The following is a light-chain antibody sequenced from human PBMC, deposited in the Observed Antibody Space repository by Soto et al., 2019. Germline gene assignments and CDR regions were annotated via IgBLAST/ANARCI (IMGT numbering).Light chain of an antibody. V-gene: IGKV2-28*01. J-gene: IGKJ2*01. CDR3: MQALQTPYT. Sequence: EIVMTQSPPSLTVTPGEPASISCRSSQRLLHSNGTTFLDWYVQKPGQSPQLLIYLGSNRASGVPDRVSGSEAGTDFTLKISRVEAEDVGVYYCMQALQTPYTFGQGTKLEIK. CDR2: LGS. CDR1: QRLLHSNGTTF.